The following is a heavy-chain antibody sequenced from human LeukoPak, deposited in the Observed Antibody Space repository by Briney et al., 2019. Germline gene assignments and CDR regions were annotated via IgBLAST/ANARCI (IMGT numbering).Heavy chain of an antibody. V-gene: IGHV4-39*01. J-gene: IGHJ4*02. CDR2: IYYSGST. CDR3: ARLRSGWKRKDFDY. D-gene: IGHD6-19*01. CDR1: GGSISSSSYY. Sequence: PSETLSLTCTVSGGSISSSSYYWGWIRQPPGKGLEWIGSIYYSGSTYYNPSLKSRVTISVDTSKNQFSLKLSAVTAADTAVYYXARLRSGWKRKDFDYWGQGTLVTVSS.